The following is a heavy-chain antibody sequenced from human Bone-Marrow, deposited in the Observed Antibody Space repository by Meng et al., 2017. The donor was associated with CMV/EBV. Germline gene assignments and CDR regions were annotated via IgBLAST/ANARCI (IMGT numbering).Heavy chain of an antibody. D-gene: IGHD1-26*01. CDR3: ARASGWELLTPFDY. V-gene: IGHV1-2*02. J-gene: IGHJ4*02. CDR2: INPNSGGT. CDR1: GYTFTGYY. Sequence: ASVKVSCKASGYTFTGYYMHWVRQAPGQGLEWMGWINPNSGGTNYAQKFQGRVTMTRDTSISTAYMELSRLRSDDTAVYYCARASGWELLTPFDYWGQGTLVTVSS.